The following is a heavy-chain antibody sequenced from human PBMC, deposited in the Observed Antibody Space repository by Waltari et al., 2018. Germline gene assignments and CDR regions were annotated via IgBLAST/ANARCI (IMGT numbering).Heavy chain of an antibody. D-gene: IGHD3-22*01. Sequence: EVHLVDSGGDLIQPGGSLRLSCEASGFLVSSYSLHWVRQAPGKGMEWIANRGRRPGDIRYALSVLGRFTISSDKAKNSVYLQMDNLRGEDTAVYFCARDAQFESSGYDYFFDHWGRGTLVTVSS. CDR1: GFLVSSYS. CDR3: ARDAQFESSGYDYFFDH. V-gene: IGHV3-48*01. CDR2: RGRRPGDI. J-gene: IGHJ4*02.